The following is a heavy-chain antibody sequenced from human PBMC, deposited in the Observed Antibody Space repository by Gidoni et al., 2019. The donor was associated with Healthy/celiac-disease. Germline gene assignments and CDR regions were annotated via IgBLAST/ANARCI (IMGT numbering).Heavy chain of an antibody. V-gene: IGHV3-15*01. Sequence: EVQLVESGGGLVKPGGSLRLPCAASGFTFSNDWISWVPQAQGKGLEWVGRIKSKTDGGTTDYAAPVKGRFTISRDDSKNTLYLQMNSLKTEDTAVYYCTTGGGGTNLMITFGGVIVTPFDYWGQGTLVTVSS. D-gene: IGHD3-16*02. CDR3: TTGGGGTNLMITFGGVIVTPFDY. J-gene: IGHJ4*02. CDR1: GFTFSNDW. CDR2: IKSKTDGGTT.